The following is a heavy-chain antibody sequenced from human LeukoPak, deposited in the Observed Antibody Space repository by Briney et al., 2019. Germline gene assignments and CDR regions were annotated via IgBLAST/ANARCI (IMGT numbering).Heavy chain of an antibody. D-gene: IGHD3-9*01. Sequence: ASVKVSCKASDYTFTSYGISWVRQAPGQGLEWMGWISAYNGNTNYAQKLQGRVTMTTNTSTSTAYMELRSLRSDDTAVYYCARLLRYFSPYYFDYWGQGTLVTVSS. V-gene: IGHV1-18*01. CDR1: DYTFTSYG. CDR2: ISAYNGNT. J-gene: IGHJ4*02. CDR3: ARLLRYFSPYYFDY.